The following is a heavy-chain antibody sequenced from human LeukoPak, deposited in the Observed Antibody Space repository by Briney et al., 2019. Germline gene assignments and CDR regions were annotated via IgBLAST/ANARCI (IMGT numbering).Heavy chain of an antibody. CDR2: IYYSGST. CDR1: GGSITTGSYY. J-gene: IGHJ4*02. CDR3: ARDGYYDSSGYYQIDY. D-gene: IGHD3-22*01. V-gene: IGHV4-61*01. Sequence: SQTLSLTCTVSGGSITTGSYYWSWIRQPPGKGLEWIGYIYYSGSTNYNPSLKSRVTISVDTSKNQFSLKLSSVTAADTAVYYCARDGYYDSSGYYQIDYWGQGTLVTVSS.